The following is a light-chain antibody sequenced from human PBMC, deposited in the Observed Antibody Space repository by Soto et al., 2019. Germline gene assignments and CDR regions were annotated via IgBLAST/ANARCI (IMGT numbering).Light chain of an antibody. CDR1: QSVTGTN. V-gene: IGKV3-20*01. J-gene: IGKJ1*01. CDR2: GAS. Sequence: EIVLLQSPRTLSLSPGEGATLSCRASQSVTGTNLAWYQQRPGQAPRLLIYGASSRATGIPDRFSGRGFGTDFTLTISRLEPEDFAVYYCQHSGDFRWTFGQGTKVDIK. CDR3: QHSGDFRWT.